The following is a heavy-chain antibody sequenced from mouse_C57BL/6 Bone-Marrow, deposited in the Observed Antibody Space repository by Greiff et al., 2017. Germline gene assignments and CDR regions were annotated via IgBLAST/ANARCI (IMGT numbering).Heavy chain of an antibody. CDR1: GYTFTSYW. Sequence: QVQLQQPGAELVMPGASVKLSCKASGYTFTSYWMHWVKQRPGQGLEWIGEIDPSDSYTNSNQKFQGKSTLTVDKSSSTAYMQLSSLTSEDSAVYYCARLGCITTVVAKYFDVWGTGTTVTVSS. J-gene: IGHJ1*03. D-gene: IGHD1-1*01. V-gene: IGHV1-69*01. CDR3: ARLGCITTVVAKYFDV. CDR2: IDPSDSYT.